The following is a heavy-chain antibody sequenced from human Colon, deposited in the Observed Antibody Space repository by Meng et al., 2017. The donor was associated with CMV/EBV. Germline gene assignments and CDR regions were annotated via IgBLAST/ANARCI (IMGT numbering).Heavy chain of an antibody. CDR1: GASFISGNDY. D-gene: IGHD5-18*01. CDR3: ARGSRRYSFGVYYYYGMDV. J-gene: IGHJ6*02. Sequence: SETLSLTCTVSGASFISGNDYWSWIRQPPGKGLEWIGYIYYTGSTNYNADYNPSLKGRVTISVDTSKNQFSLKLSSVSAADTAVYYCARGSRRYSFGVYYYYGMDVWGQGTLVTVSS. CDR2: IYYTGST. V-gene: IGHV4-61*01.